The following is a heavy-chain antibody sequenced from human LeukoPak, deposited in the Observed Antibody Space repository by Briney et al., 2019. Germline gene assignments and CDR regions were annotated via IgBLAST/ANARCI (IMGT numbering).Heavy chain of an antibody. Sequence: GGSLRLPCAASGFTFDDYAMHWVRQAPGKGLEWVSGISWNSGSIGYADSVKGRFTISRDNAKNSLYLQMNSLRAEDTALYYCAKDRGYSSGRSFDYWGQGTLVTVSS. CDR1: GFTFDDYA. CDR3: AKDRGYSSGRSFDY. CDR2: ISWNSGSI. V-gene: IGHV3-9*01. J-gene: IGHJ4*02. D-gene: IGHD6-19*01.